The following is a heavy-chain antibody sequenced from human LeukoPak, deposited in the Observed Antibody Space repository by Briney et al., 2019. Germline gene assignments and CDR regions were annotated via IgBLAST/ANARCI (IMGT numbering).Heavy chain of an antibody. Sequence: GSSVKVSRKGSGGTFSTFASSWVRQAPGQGLDWMGGIIPIFGRANYAQKFQGRVTITADESTSTAYMELSSLRSEDTAVYYCASSYDSGRTDNWGQGTLVTVSS. CDR2: IIPIFGRA. CDR3: ASSYDSGRTDN. D-gene: IGHD3-22*01. CDR1: GGTFSTFA. J-gene: IGHJ4*02. V-gene: IGHV1-69*01.